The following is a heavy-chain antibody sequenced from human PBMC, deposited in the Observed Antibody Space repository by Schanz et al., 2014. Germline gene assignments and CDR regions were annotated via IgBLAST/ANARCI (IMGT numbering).Heavy chain of an antibody. CDR1: RGSIGSTNW. CDR3: ARLEYTSGWQGFDY. Sequence: QVQLQESGPGLVKPSGTLSLTCTISRGSIGSTNWWSWLRQSPRKGLEWISDIYETGRTNYNPSRRSRLTVSVTKSPTQFPLRLPAVTAADTAVYYCARLEYTSGWQGFDYWGQGILVTVSP. J-gene: IGHJ4*02. CDR2: IYETGRT. V-gene: IGHV4-4*02. D-gene: IGHD1-1*01.